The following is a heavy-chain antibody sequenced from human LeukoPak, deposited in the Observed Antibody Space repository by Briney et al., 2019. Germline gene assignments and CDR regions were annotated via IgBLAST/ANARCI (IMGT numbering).Heavy chain of an antibody. J-gene: IGHJ4*02. CDR3: ASSGSYYNLDY. V-gene: IGHV3-74*01. D-gene: IGHD3-10*01. CDR2: INSDGSST. Sequence: GGSLRLSCAASGFTFSSYWMHWVRQAPGKGLVWVSRINSDGSSTSYADSVKGRFTISRDNAKNTLYLQMNSLRAEDTAVYYCASSGSYYNLDYWGQGTLVTVSS. CDR1: GFTFSSYW.